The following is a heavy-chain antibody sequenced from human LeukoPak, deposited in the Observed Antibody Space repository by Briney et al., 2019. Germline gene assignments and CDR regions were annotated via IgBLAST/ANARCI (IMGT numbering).Heavy chain of an antibody. CDR3: ARVDYDYVWGSYRLNSPFDY. V-gene: IGHV1-2*04. Sequence: ASVKVSCKASGYTFTGYYMHWVRQAPGQGLEWMGWINPNSGGTNYAQKFQGWVTMTRDTSISTAYMELSRLRSEDTAVYYCARVDYDYVWGSYRLNSPFDYWGQGTLVTVSS. J-gene: IGHJ4*02. CDR1: GYTFTGYY. CDR2: INPNSGGT. D-gene: IGHD3-16*02.